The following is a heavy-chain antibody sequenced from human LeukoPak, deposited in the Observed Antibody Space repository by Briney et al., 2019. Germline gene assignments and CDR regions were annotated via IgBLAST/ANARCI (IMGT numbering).Heavy chain of an antibody. CDR1: GGTFSSYG. CDR3: ATGGSSGWYPYFDY. Sequence: SCKASGGTFSSYGMHWIRQAPGKGLEWVAFIRNDGSIIYNADSVKGRFTISRDNSKNTLYLQMNSLRADDTAVYYCATGGSSGWYPYFDYWGQGTLVTVSS. D-gene: IGHD6-19*01. V-gene: IGHV3-30*02. CDR2: IRNDGSII. J-gene: IGHJ4*02.